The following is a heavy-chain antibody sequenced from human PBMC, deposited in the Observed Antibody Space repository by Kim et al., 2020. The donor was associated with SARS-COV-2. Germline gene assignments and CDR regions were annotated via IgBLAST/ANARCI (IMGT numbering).Heavy chain of an antibody. V-gene: IGHV3-30-3*01. D-gene: IGHD3-10*01. CDR1: GFTFSSYA. CDR2: ISYDGSNK. J-gene: IGHJ4*02. Sequence: GGSLRLSCAASGFTFSSYAMHWVRQAPGKGLEWVAVISYDGSNKYYADSVKGRFTISRDNSKNTLYLQMNSLRAEDTAVYYCARDRTMVRGVIIDYWGQGTLVTVSS. CDR3: ARDRTMVRGVIIDY.